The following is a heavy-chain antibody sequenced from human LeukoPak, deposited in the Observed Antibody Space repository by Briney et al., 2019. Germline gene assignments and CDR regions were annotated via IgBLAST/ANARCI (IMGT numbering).Heavy chain of an antibody. CDR2: ISVSGDDT. J-gene: IGHJ4*02. CDR3: ANEIRPDDY. D-gene: IGHD4-17*01. V-gene: IGHV3-23*01. Sequence: GGSLRLSCATSGFSFSSHAMTWVRQAPGKGLEWLSAISVSGDDTYYADSVKGRFTISRDNSKNTLYLQMNSLSANDTAMYYCANEIRPDDYWGQGTLVTVSS. CDR1: GFSFSSHA.